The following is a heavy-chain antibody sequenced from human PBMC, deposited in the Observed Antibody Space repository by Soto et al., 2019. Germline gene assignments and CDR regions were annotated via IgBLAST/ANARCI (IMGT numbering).Heavy chain of an antibody. CDR1: GGSVSSGSYY. CDR2: IYYSGST. V-gene: IGHV4-61*01. CDR3: ARVPPLAAAGPYYYYYGMDV. J-gene: IGHJ6*02. Sequence: SETLSLTCTVSGGSVSSGSYYWSWIRQPPGKGLEWIGYIYYSGSTNYNPSLKSRVTISVDTSKNQFSLKLSSVTAADTAVYYGARVPPLAAAGPYYYYYGMDVWGQGTTVTVSS. D-gene: IGHD6-13*01.